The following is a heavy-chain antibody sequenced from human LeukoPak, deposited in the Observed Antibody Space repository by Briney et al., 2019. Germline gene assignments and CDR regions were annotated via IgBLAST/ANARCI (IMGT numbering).Heavy chain of an antibody. J-gene: IGHJ3*02. D-gene: IGHD2-2*01. CDR3: AQLKNAFDI. CDR2: IKQDGSEK. V-gene: IGHV3-7*01. CDR1: GFTFSSDW. Sequence: RAGGSLRLSCAASGFTFSSDWMSWVRLAPGGGLGWVANIKQDGSEKYCVDCVKGRFSIYRDNAKNSLYLQMNSLRAEDTAVYYCAQLKNAFDIWGQGTMVTVSS.